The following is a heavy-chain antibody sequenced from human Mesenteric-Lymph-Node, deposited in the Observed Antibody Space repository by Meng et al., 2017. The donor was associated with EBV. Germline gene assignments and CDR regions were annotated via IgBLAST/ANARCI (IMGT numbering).Heavy chain of an antibody. CDR1: GCTFSNNY. CDR2: ISGSGSSI. V-gene: IGHV3-11*01. D-gene: IGHD7-27*01. Sequence: GQPVESGGVLVKPGGSLRLSCAAVGCTFSNNYMAWSRQAPGKGLEWISYISGSGSSIVYEDSVSGRCTISRDNAKNKVYLHMTSLRAEDKAAYDCARDWGFPYTFDYWGQGTLVTVSS. CDR3: ARDWGFPYTFDY. J-gene: IGHJ4*02.